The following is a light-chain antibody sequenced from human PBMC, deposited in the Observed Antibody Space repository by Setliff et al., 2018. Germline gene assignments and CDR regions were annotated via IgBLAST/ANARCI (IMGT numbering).Light chain of an antibody. CDR1: SSDVGGYDL. CDR3: CSYARSGTYVV. Sequence: QSALTQPASVSGSLGQSITISCTGTSSDVGGYDLVSWYQQSPGKAPKVLIYEVNKRPSGVSNRFSGSKSGNTASLTISGLQAEDEADYYCCSYARSGTYVVLGGGTKVT. CDR2: EVN. V-gene: IGLV2-23*02. J-gene: IGLJ2*01.